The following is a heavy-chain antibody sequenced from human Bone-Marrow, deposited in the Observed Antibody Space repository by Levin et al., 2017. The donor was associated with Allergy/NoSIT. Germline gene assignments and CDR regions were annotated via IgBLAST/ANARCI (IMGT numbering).Heavy chain of an antibody. V-gene: IGHV4-34*01. CDR2: INHSGST. J-gene: IGHJ4*02. CDR1: GGSFSGYY. CDR3: ARDGSAKGPFDY. Sequence: SETLSLTCAVYGGSFSGYYWSWIRQPPGKGLEWIGEINHSGSTNYNPSLKSRVTISVDTSKNQFSLKLSSVTAADTAVYYCARDGSAKGPFDYWGQGTLVTVSS.